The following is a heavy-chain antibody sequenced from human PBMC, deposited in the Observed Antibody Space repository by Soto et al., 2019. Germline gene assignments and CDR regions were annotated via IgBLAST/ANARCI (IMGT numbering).Heavy chain of an antibody. D-gene: IGHD6-19*01. CDR2: IRSKAYGGTT. Sequence: SGGSLRLSCTAPGFTFGDYAMSWVRQAPGKGLEWVGFIRSKAYGGTTEYAASVKGRFTISRDDSKSIAYLQMNSLKTEDTAVYYCSSRIAVAGTGHLDPWGQGTLVTVSS. CDR1: GFTFGDYA. V-gene: IGHV3-49*04. CDR3: SSRIAVAGTGHLDP. J-gene: IGHJ5*02.